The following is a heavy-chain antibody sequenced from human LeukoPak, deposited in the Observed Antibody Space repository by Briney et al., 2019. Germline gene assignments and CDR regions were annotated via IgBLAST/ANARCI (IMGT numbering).Heavy chain of an antibody. V-gene: IGHV3-21*01. CDR1: GFTFSSYE. D-gene: IGHD6-13*01. CDR3: ARDRGVYSRTLED. CDR2: ISSSSSYI. J-gene: IGHJ4*02. Sequence: GGSLRLPCAASGFTFSSYEMNWVRQAPGKGLEWVSSISSSSSYIYYADSVKGRFTISRDNAKNSLYLQMNSLRGEDTAVYYCARDRGVYSRTLEDWGQGTLVTVSS.